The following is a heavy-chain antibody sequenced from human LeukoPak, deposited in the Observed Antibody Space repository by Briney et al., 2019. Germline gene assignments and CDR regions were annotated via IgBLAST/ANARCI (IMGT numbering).Heavy chain of an antibody. D-gene: IGHD2-2*01. CDR2: IDPSGGST. CDR1: GYTFTSYY. V-gene: IGHV1-46*01. J-gene: IGHJ6*03. Sequence: ASVKVSCKASGYTFTSYYMHWVRQAPGQGLEWMGIIDPSGGSTSYAQKFQGRVTMTRNTSISTAYMELSSLRSEDTAVYYCARALRGSTSWYVGVTYYYYYYMDVWGKGTTVTISS. CDR3: ARALRGSTSWYVGVTYYYYYYMDV.